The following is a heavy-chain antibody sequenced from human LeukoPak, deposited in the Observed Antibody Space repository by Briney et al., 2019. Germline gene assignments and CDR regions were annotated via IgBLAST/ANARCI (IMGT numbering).Heavy chain of an antibody. CDR3: ARGDAPQYYDSSGYYDY. CDR1: GFTFSSYS. J-gene: IGHJ4*02. V-gene: IGHV3-21*01. Sequence: GGSLRLSCAASGFTFSSYSMNWVRQAPGKGLEWVSSISSSSSYIYYADSVKGRFTISRDNAKNSLYLQMNSLRAEDTAVYYCARGDAPQYYDSSGYYDYWGQGTLVTVSS. CDR2: ISSSSSYI. D-gene: IGHD3-22*01.